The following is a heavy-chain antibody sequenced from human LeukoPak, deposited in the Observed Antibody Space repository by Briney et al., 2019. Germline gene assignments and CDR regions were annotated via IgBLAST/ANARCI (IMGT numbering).Heavy chain of an antibody. Sequence: GGSLRLSCAASGFTFSSYAMSWVRQAPGKGLEWVSTIGSSGDTTYYADSVKGRFTISRVNSKNTLYLQMNSLRAENTAVYHCAKGWSGNYIFDYWGQGTLVTVSS. CDR3: AKGWSGNYIFDY. D-gene: IGHD3-3*01. CDR1: GFTFSSYA. J-gene: IGHJ4*02. CDR2: IGSSGDTT. V-gene: IGHV3-23*01.